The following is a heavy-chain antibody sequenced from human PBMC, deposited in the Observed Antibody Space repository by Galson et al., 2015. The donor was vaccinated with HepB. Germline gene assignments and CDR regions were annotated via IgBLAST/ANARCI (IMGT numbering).Heavy chain of an antibody. CDR3: ARDGGWGEWELLQGGDFDY. Sequence: SLRLSCAASGLTFSSYAMHWVRQAPGQGLEWVAGISYDGSNKYYADSVKGRFTISRDNSKNTLYLQMNSLRAEDTAVYYCARDGGWGEWELLQGGDFDYWGQGTLVTVSS. CDR1: GLTFSSYA. D-gene: IGHD1-26*01. J-gene: IGHJ4*02. V-gene: IGHV3-30-3*01. CDR2: ISYDGSNK.